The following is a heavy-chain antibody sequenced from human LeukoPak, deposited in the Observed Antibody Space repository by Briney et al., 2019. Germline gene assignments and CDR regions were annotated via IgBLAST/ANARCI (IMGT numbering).Heavy chain of an antibody. CDR3: AKDLAGSGSYSFDY. CDR2: IVGSDDGT. D-gene: IGHD1-26*01. CDR1: GFTFSNYG. Sequence: PGGSLRLSCAASGFTFSNYGMTWVRQAPGKGLEWVSTIVGSDDGTYYADSVKGRFTISRDNSKNTVYLQMNSLRGDDTAVYYCAKDLAGSGSYSFDYWGQGTLVTVSS. J-gene: IGHJ4*02. V-gene: IGHV3-23*01.